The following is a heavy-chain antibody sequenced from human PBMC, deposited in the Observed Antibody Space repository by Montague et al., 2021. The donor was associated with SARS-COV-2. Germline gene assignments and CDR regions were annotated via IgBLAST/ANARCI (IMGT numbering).Heavy chain of an antibody. Sequence: SLRLSFSASGFTFSSYSMNWVRQAPGKGLEWVSSISSSSSYIYYADSVKGRFTISRDNAKNSLYLQMNSLRAEDTAVYYCARDPLDYGLWSSGSYYNAYYYYYGMDVWGKGTTVTASS. CDR3: ARDPLDYGLWSSGSYYNAYYYYYGMDV. V-gene: IGHV3-21*01. J-gene: IGHJ6*04. CDR2: ISSSSSYI. D-gene: IGHD3-10*01. CDR1: GFTFSSYS.